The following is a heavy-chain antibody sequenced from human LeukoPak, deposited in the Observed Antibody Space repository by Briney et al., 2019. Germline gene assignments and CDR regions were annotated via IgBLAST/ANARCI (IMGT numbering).Heavy chain of an antibody. V-gene: IGHV4-59*08. D-gene: IGHD6-19*01. Sequence: AETLSLTCTVTGGSISSYYWSWIRQAPGKGLEWIGYIYCSGSTNYNPSLKSRVTISVHTSKTQFSLKLSCVTAADPAVYYCASHKIAVAVIDYWGQGTLVNVSS. CDR3: ASHKIAVAVIDY. CDR2: IYCSGST. CDR1: GGSISSYY. J-gene: IGHJ4*02.